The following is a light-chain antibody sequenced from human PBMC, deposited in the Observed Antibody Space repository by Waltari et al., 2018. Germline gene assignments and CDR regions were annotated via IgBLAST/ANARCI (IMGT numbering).Light chain of an antibody. V-gene: IGLV2-11*01. CDR3: CSYAGSYTLI. CDR1: SGDVGGYNF. J-gene: IGLJ2*01. Sequence: QSALTQPRSVSGSHGQSVTISCTGTSGDVGGYNFVSWYQHHPGKAPKVLIYDVNERPSGFPDRFSGSKSGNTASLTISGLQPEDEADYYCCSYAGSYTLIFGGGTKLTVL. CDR2: DVN.